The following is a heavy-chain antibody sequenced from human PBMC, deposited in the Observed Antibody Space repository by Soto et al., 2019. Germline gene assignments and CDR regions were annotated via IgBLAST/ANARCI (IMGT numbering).Heavy chain of an antibody. CDR1: GYTFTSSA. D-gene: IGHD2-15*01. Sequence: ASVKVSCKASGYTFTSSAMHLVRQAPGQRLEWMGWINAGNGNTKYSQKFQGRVTITRDTSASTAYMELSSLRSEDTAVYYCARGAPYCSGGSCYRFFYFWGQGTLVTVSS. CDR3: ARGAPYCSGGSCYRFFYF. V-gene: IGHV1-3*01. J-gene: IGHJ4*02. CDR2: INAGNGNT.